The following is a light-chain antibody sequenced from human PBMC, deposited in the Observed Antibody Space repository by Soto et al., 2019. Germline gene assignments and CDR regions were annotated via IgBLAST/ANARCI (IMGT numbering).Light chain of an antibody. J-gene: IGKJ4*01. CDR1: QSVSSN. CDR3: QQYNNWPPLT. CDR2: GAS. Sequence: EIVMTQSPATLYVSPGERATLSCRASQSVSSNLAWYQQKPGQPPRLLIYGASTRATGIPARFSGSGSGTEFTLTISRLQSEDFAVYYCQQYNNWPPLTFGGETKVEI. V-gene: IGKV3D-15*01.